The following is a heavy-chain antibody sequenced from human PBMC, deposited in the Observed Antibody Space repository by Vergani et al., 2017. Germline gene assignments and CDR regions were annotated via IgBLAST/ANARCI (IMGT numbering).Heavy chain of an antibody. CDR2: IYHSGST. D-gene: IGHD4-23*01. V-gene: IGHV4-4*02. CDR3: ARTTVVTPYYYYMDV. CDR1: GGSVSSSNW. Sequence: QVQLQESGPGLVKPSGTLSLTCAVSGGSVSSSNWWSWVRQPPGKGLEWIGEIYHSGSTNYNPSLKSRVTIAVDKSKNQFSLKLSSVTAADTAVYYCARTTVVTPYYYYMDVWGKGTTVTVSS. J-gene: IGHJ6*03.